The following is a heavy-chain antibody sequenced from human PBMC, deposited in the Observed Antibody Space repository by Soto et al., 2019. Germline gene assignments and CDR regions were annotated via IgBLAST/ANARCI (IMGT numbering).Heavy chain of an antibody. CDR3: AREIYYSDNTGPLP. Sequence: PSETLSLTCTVSGDSISSGDYYWSWIRQPPGKGLEWIGYIYYTGSTYYNPSLKSRITISVDTSKNQFSLKLSSVTAADTAVYYCAREIYYSDNTGPLPWGQGTLVTVSS. V-gene: IGHV4-30-4*01. CDR1: GDSISSGDYY. D-gene: IGHD3-22*01. CDR2: IYYTGST. J-gene: IGHJ4*02.